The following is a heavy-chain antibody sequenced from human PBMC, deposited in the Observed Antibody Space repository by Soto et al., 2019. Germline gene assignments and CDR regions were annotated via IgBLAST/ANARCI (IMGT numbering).Heavy chain of an antibody. Sequence: ASVKVSCKASGYTFTSYAMHWVRQAPGQRLEWMGWINAGNGNTKYSQKFQGRVTITRDTSASTAYMELSSLRSEDTAVYYCAAPGGRTNGVCYTGDAFDIWGQGTMVTVS. J-gene: IGHJ3*02. CDR2: INAGNGNT. CDR1: GYTFTSYA. V-gene: IGHV1-3*01. CDR3: AAPGGRTNGVCYTGDAFDI. D-gene: IGHD2-8*01.